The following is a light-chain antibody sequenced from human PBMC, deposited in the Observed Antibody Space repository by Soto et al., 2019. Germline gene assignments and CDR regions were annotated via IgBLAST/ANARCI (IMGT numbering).Light chain of an antibody. V-gene: IGLV2-14*03. CDR3: SSYPSSETHVL. J-gene: IGLJ2*01. Sequence: QPVLTQPASVSGSPGQSITISCTGTSSDVGYYNSVSWYQRHPGKVPKLIIYDVSSRPSGVSNRFSGFKSGNTASLTISGLQAEDEADYYCSSYPSSETHVLFGGGNKLTVL. CDR1: SSDVGYYNS. CDR2: DVS.